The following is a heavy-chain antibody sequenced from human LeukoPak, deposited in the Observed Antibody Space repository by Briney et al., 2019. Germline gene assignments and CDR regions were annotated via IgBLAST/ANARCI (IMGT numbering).Heavy chain of an antibody. Sequence: PGGSLRLSCAASGFTFSSYGMHWVRQAPGKGLEWVAFIRYDGSNKYYADSVKGRFTISRDNAKNSLYLQMNSLRAEDTALYYCAKLARQWLDGGPFDYWGQGTLVTVSS. CDR3: AKLARQWLDGGPFDY. V-gene: IGHV3-30*02. CDR2: IRYDGSNK. D-gene: IGHD6-19*01. J-gene: IGHJ4*02. CDR1: GFTFSSYG.